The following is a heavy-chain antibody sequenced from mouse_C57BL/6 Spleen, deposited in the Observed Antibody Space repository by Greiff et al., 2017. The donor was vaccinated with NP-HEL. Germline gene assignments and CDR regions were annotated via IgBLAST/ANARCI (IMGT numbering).Heavy chain of an antibody. D-gene: IGHD4-1*01. CDR3: TLTGTSWFAY. V-gene: IGHV14-4*01. CDR1: GFNIKDDY. J-gene: IGHJ3*01. Sequence: EVQLQQSGAELVRPGASVKLSCTASGFNIKDDYMHWVKQRPEQGLEWIGWIDPENGDTEYASKFQGKATITADTSSNTAYLQLSSLTSEDTAVYYCTLTGTSWFAYWGQGTLVTVSA. CDR2: IDPENGDT.